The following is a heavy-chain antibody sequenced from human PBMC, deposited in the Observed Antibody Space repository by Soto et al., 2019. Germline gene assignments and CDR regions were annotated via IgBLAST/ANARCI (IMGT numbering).Heavy chain of an antibody. CDR3: AYRRNLYYYYGMDV. J-gene: IGHJ6*02. CDR2: IRSKANSYAT. CDR1: GFTFSGSA. V-gene: IGHV3-73*01. Sequence: GGSLRLSCAASGFTFSGSAMHWVRQASGKGLEWVGRIRSKANSYATAYAASVKGRFTISRDDSKNTAYLQMNSLKTEDTAVYYCAYRRNLYYYYGMDVWGQGTTVTVSS. D-gene: IGHD1-1*01.